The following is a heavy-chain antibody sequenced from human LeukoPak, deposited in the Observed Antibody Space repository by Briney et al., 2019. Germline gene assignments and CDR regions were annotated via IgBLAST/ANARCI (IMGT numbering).Heavy chain of an antibody. CDR1: GGTFSSYA. CDR3: ARALRGYYDSSGYPYYYYMDV. J-gene: IGHJ6*03. V-gene: IGHV1-69*05. CDR2: IIXIFGTA. Sequence: KAXGGTFSSYAXXWVRQAPGQGLEWXGGIIXIFGTANYAQKFQGRVTITTDESTSTAYMELSSLRSEDTAVYYCARALRGYYDSSGYPYYYYMDVWGKGTTVTVSS. D-gene: IGHD3-22*01.